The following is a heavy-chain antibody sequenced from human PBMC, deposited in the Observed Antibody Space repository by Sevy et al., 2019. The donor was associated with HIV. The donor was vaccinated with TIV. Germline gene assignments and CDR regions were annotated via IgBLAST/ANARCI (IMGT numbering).Heavy chain of an antibody. CDR3: ARDLEFYDNGDYGPAFMPDY. CDR2: IWFDGSST. V-gene: IGHV3-33*01. CDR1: GFTFSSYG. Sequence: GGSLRLSCAASGFTFSSYGMHWVRQAPGKGLEWVALIWFDGSSTYYADSVNGRFTISRDIAKNTLHLQMNSLRGEDTAVYYCARDLEFYDNGDYGPAFMPDYWGQGTLVTVSS. D-gene: IGHD4-17*01. J-gene: IGHJ4*02.